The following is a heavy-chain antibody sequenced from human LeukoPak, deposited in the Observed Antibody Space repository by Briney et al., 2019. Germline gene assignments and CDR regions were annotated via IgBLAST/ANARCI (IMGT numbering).Heavy chain of an antibody. J-gene: IGHJ4*02. D-gene: IGHD6-19*01. CDR2: ISGSSTSI. V-gene: IGHV3-21*01. CDR3: ARCYSGWSRIDS. CDR1: GFTFSAYN. Sequence: PGGSLRLSCAGSGFTFSAYNMNWVRQAPGKGLEWVSSISGSSTSIYYGDSVKGRFTISRDNAKNTLYLQMNSLRAEDTAVYYCARCYSGWSRIDSWGQGTLVTVSS.